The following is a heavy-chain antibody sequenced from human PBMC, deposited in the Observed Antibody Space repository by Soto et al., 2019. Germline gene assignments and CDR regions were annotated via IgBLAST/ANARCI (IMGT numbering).Heavy chain of an antibody. CDR1: GYTFTSYT. D-gene: IGHD1-26*01. CDR3: AREAYSGNYHPTDNWFDP. V-gene: IGHV1-3*01. CDR2: INAGNANT. Sequence: QVQLVQSGAEVRKPGASVKVSCKASGYTFTSYTIHWVRQAPGQRLEWMGWINAGNANTKYSQRIQGRVTSTRDTSANTDYMELSSLRSEDTAVYYCAREAYSGNYHPTDNWFDPWGQGTLVTVSS. J-gene: IGHJ5*02.